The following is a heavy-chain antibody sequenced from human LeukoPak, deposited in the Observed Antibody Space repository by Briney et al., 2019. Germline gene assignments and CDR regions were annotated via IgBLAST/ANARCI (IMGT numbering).Heavy chain of an antibody. CDR2: IQYDGSCK. CDR3: AKDLIL. Sequence: GGSLRFSCATSGFTFSTSDMPWVRQAPGKGLEWVSFIQYDGSCKNYVDSVKGRFTISRDNSKNTLYLQMFSLRPEDTAVYFCAKDLILWGQGTVVTVSS. J-gene: IGHJ3*01. CDR1: GFTFSTSD. V-gene: IGHV3-30*02.